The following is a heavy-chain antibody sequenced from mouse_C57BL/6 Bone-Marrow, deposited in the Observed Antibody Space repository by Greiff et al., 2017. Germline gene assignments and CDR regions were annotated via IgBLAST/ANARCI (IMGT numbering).Heavy chain of an antibody. CDR2: IYPGDGDT. CDR3: ARGRYYGSRYFDV. D-gene: IGHD1-1*01. CDR1: GYAFSSSW. V-gene: IGHV1-82*01. J-gene: IGHJ1*03. Sequence: QVQLKQSGPELVKPGASVKISCKASGYAFSSSWMNWVKQRPGKGLEWIGRIYPGDGDTNYNGKFKGKATLTADKSSSTAYMQLSRLTSEDSAVYICARGRYYGSRYFDVWGTGTTVTVSS.